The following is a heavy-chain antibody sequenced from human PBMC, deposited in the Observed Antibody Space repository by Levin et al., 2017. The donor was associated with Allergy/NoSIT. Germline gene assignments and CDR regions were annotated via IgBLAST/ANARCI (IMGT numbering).Heavy chain of an antibody. D-gene: IGHD6-13*01. Sequence: PGGSLRLSCAASGFTFSTYAMSWVRQAPGRGLEWVSFISGTGGGTYYADSVKGRFTISRDNSKNTLYLQMNSLRAEDTAVYYCAKLGIGAAGRRLDNWGQGTPVTVSS. CDR2: ISGTGGGT. CDR1: GFTFSTYA. J-gene: IGHJ4*02. V-gene: IGHV3-23*01. CDR3: AKLGIGAAGRRLDN.